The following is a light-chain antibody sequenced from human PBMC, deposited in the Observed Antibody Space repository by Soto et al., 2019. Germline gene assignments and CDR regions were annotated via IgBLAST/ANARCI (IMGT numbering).Light chain of an antibody. CDR3: AAWDARLSGYV. CDR2: RNN. CDR1: SSNIGSNY. V-gene: IGLV1-47*01. Sequence: QSVLTQPPSVSATPGQRVTISCSGSSSNIGSNYVYWYQGLPGAAPKLLIYRNNQRPSGVPDRFSGSMSGTSASLAISGLRAADEADYYCAAWDARLSGYVFGTGTKLTVL. J-gene: IGLJ1*01.